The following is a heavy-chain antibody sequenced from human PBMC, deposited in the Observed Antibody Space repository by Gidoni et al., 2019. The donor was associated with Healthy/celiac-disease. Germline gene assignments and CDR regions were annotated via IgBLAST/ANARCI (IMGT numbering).Heavy chain of an antibody. D-gene: IGHD1-26*01. J-gene: IGHJ4*02. V-gene: IGHV3-15*01. CDR2: IKSKTDGGTT. CDR1: GFTFNNAW. CDR3: TTDRGELQAFDY. Sequence: EVQLVESGGGLVKPGGSLRLSCAAPGFTFNNAWMSWVRQAPGKGLEWVGRIKSKTDGGTTDYAAPVKGKFTISRDDSQNTLYLQMNSLKTEDTAVYYCTTDRGELQAFDYWGQGTLVTVSS.